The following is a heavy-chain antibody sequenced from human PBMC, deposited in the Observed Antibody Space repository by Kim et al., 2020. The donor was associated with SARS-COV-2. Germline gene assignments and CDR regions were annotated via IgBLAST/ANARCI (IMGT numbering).Heavy chain of an antibody. J-gene: IGHJ5*02. Sequence: GRFTITRDNSKNTLYLQMNSLRAEDTAVYYCAKDRTYYYGSGSYYNLFTPWGQGTLVTVSS. CDR3: AKDRTYYYGSGSYYNLFTP. V-gene: IGHV3-23*01. D-gene: IGHD3-10*01.